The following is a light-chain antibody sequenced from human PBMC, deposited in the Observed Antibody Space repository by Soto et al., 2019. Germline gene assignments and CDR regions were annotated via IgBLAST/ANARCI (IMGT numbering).Light chain of an antibody. Sequence: DIQMTQSPSVVSASVGDRVTITCRASQGISSYVAWFQQKPGKVPKSLIYAASKLQSGVPSRFSGSGSGTECTLTISSLQPEDFATYYCLQHNSYPVSFGGGTKVEIK. J-gene: IGKJ4*01. CDR3: LQHNSYPVS. CDR2: AAS. CDR1: QGISSY. V-gene: IGKV1-17*03.